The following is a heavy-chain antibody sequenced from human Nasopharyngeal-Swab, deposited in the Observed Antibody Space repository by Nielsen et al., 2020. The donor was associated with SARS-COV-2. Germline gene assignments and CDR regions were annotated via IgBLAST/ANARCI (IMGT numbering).Heavy chain of an antibody. Sequence: ESLKISCAASGFTFSSYSMNWIRQPPGKGLEWIGEINHSGSTNYNPSLKSRVTISVDTSKNQFSLKLSSVTAADTAVYYCASPYCSSTSCYYYYGMDVWGQGTTVTVSS. V-gene: IGHV4-34*01. J-gene: IGHJ6*02. D-gene: IGHD2-2*01. CDR3: ASPYCSSTSCYYYYGMDV. CDR2: INHSGST. CDR1: GFTFSSYS.